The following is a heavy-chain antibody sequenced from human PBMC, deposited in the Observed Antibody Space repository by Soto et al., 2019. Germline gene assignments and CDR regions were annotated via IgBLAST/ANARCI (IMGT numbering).Heavy chain of an antibody. D-gene: IGHD3-10*01. CDR1: GDTFTFYS. Sequence: QVQLVQSGAEVKKPGSSVRVSCKASGDTFTFYSISWVRQAHGLGLEWMGRINPILSMSNYAQRFQGRVTMTADKSTSTAYMELSSLRSEDTAMYYCASSYGSGYRAFDYWGQGALVTVSS. V-gene: IGHV1-69*02. J-gene: IGHJ4*02. CDR3: ASSYGSGYRAFDY. CDR2: INPILSMS.